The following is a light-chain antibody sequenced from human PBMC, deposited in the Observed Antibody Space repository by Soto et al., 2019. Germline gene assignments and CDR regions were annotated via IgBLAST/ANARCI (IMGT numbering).Light chain of an antibody. CDR1: QSVSSN. V-gene: IGKV3-15*01. J-gene: IGKJ4*01. CDR2: GAS. CDR3: QQYNNLRT. Sequence: EIVMTQSPATLSVSPGERATLSCRASQSVSSNLAWYQQKPGQAPRLLIYGASTRATGIPARFSGSGSGTECTLTISSLQSEDFAVYYCQQYNNLRTFGGGTKVEIK.